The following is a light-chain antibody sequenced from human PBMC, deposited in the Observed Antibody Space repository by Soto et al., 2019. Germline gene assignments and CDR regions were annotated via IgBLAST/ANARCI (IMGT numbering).Light chain of an antibody. Sequence: EIVMTQSPATLSVSPGERATLSCRASQSVSSNLAWYQQKPGQAPRLLIYGASTRATGIPARFSGSGSGTEFTLTISSLQSADFAVYYCQQYNNWPTWTFGHGTKVEIK. V-gene: IGKV3-15*01. CDR3: QQYNNWPTWT. CDR2: GAS. CDR1: QSVSSN. J-gene: IGKJ1*01.